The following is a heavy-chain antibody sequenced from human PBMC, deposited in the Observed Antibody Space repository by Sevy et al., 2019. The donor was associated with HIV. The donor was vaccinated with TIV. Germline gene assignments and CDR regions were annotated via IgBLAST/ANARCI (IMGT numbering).Heavy chain of an antibody. CDR1: GFTFSRYG. CDR3: AKDLYEGAVISNFDS. V-gene: IGHV3-33*06. CDR2: IWFDGSKK. Sequence: GGSLRLSCAASGFTFSRYGIHWVRRAPGKGLEWVAGIWFDGSKKFYVESVKGRFTISRDNSKKMLYLQMNSLRAEDTAVYDCAKDLYEGAVISNFDSWGQGTLVTVSS. D-gene: IGHD3-3*01. J-gene: IGHJ4*02.